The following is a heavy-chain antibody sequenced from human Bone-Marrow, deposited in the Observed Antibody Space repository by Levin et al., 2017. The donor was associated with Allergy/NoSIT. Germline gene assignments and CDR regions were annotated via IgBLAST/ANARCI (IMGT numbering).Heavy chain of an antibody. CDR1: GFSLSTNEVT. V-gene: IGHV2-5*02. J-gene: IGHJ6*03. CDR2: ISWDGAK. Sequence: VSGPTLVKPTETLMLTCTFSGFSLSTNEVTVGWIRQPPGKALEWLALISWDGAKRYSPSLKSRLSITEDTSKNQVLLIVTDMAPVDTATYYCVFRRRDFSYYLDVWGKGTTVTVSS. CDR3: VFRRRDFSYYLDV.